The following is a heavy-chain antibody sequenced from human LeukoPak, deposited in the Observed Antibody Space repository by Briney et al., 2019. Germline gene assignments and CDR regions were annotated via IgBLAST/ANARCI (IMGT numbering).Heavy chain of an antibody. V-gene: IGHV4-34*01. CDR3: ARGILFVGYKNYYGSGTTQGYWFDP. J-gene: IGHJ5*02. CDR2: INHSGST. Sequence: PSETLSLTCAVYGGSFSGYYWSWIRQPPGKGLEWIGEINHSGSTNYNPSLKSRVTISVDTSKNQFSLKLSSVTAADTAVYYCARGILFVGYKNYYGSGTTQGYWFDPWGQGTLVTVSS. D-gene: IGHD3-10*01. CDR1: GGSFSGYY.